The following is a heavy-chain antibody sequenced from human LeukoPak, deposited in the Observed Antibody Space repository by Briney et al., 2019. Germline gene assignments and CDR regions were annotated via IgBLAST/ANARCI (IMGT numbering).Heavy chain of an antibody. Sequence: PSETLSLTCTVSGGSISSYYWSWIRQPAGKGLEWIGRIYTSGSTNYNPSLKSRVTMSVDTSKNQFSLKLSSVTAADTAVYYCARVGGQWPHPHFDYWGQGTLVTVSS. D-gene: IGHD6-19*01. V-gene: IGHV4-4*07. J-gene: IGHJ4*02. CDR1: GGSISSYY. CDR2: IYTSGST. CDR3: ARVGGQWPHPHFDY.